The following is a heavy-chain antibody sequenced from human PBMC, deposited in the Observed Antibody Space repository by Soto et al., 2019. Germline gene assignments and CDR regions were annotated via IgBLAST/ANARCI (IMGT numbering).Heavy chain of an antibody. CDR3: AKDCWFDP. J-gene: IGHJ5*02. CDR1: GFTFSSYA. Sequence: EVQLLESGGGLVQPVGSLRLSCAASGFTFSSYAMSWVRKAPGKGLEWVSAISGSGGSTYYADSVKGRFSISRDNSKNTLYLQINSLRVDDTAVYYCAKDCWFDPWGQGTLVTVSS. CDR2: ISGSGGST. V-gene: IGHV3-23*01.